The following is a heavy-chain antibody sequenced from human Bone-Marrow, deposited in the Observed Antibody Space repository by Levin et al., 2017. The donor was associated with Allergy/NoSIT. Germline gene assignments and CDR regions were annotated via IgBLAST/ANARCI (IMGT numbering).Heavy chain of an antibody. J-gene: IGHJ4*02. CDR2: IYSGGST. Sequence: PGGSLRLSCAASGFTISSNYMTWVRQAPGKGLEWVSVIYSGGSTYYADSVKGRFTISRDNSKNTLYLQMNSLRDEDTAVYYCARVGYSSGWLRNWGQGTLVTVSS. CDR3: ARVGYSSGWLRN. V-gene: IGHV3-53*01. D-gene: IGHD6-19*01. CDR1: GFTISSNY.